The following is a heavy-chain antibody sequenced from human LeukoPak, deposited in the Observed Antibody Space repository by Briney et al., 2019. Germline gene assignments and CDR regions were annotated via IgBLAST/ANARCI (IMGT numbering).Heavy chain of an antibody. Sequence: PGGSLRLSCAASEFSVGSNYMTWVRQAPGKGLEWVSLIYSGGSTYYADSVKGRFTISRDNSKNTLYLQMNSLRAEDTAVYYCARGCTSSSCYDYWGQGTLVTVSS. D-gene: IGHD2-2*01. J-gene: IGHJ4*02. CDR3: ARGCTSSSCYDY. V-gene: IGHV3-66*01. CDR2: IYSGGST. CDR1: EFSVGSNY.